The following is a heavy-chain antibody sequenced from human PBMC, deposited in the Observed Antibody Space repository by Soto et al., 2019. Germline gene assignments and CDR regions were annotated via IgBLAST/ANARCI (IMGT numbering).Heavy chain of an antibody. CDR3: VRGAPFDF. CDR2: INGDGSST. J-gene: IGHJ4*02. Sequence: EVQLVESGGGLVQPGGSLRLSCAASGYTFSSQWMYWIRQVPGKGLVWVSRINGDGSSTSHADFVKGRFTISRDNAENTLYLQMNSLRAEDTAVYYCVRGAPFDFWGQGTLVTVSS. CDR1: GYTFSSQW. V-gene: IGHV3-74*01.